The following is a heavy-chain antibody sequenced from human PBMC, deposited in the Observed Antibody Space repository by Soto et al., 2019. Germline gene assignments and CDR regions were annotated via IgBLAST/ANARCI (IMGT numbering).Heavy chain of an antibody. D-gene: IGHD4-17*01. CDR3: ARARDGDYVDY. Sequence: QLQLQESGSGLVKPSQTLSLTCAVSGGSISSGGYSWSWIRQPPGEGLEWIGYIYHSGSTYYNPSLKSRVTIAVDRSKNQFSLKLSSVTAADTAVYYCARARDGDYVDYWGQGTLVTVSS. J-gene: IGHJ4*02. CDR1: GGSISSGGYS. CDR2: IYHSGST. V-gene: IGHV4-30-2*01.